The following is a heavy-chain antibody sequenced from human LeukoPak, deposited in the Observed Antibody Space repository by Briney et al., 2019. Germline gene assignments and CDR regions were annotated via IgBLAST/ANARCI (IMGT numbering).Heavy chain of an antibody. CDR2: IYYSGST. J-gene: IGHJ4*02. D-gene: IGHD6-13*01. CDR1: GGSISSYY. V-gene: IGHV4-59*08. Sequence: SETLSLTCTVSGGSISSYYWSWIRQPPGKGLEWIGYIYYSGSTNYNPSLKSRVTIPVDTSKNQFSLKLSSVTAADTAVYYCAAYSSSWYFDYWGQGTLVTVSS. CDR3: AAYSSSWYFDY.